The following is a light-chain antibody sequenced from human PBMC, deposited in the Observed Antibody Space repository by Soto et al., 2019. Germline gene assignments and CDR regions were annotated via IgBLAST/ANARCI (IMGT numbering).Light chain of an antibody. CDR2: GNS. CDR3: QSYDSSLSGHYV. CDR1: SSNIGTVYD. J-gene: IGLJ1*01. Sequence: QSVLTQPPSVSGAPGQRVTISCTGSSSNIGTVYDVHWYQQLPGTAPKLLIYGNSNRPSGVPDRFSGSKSGTSASLAITGLQAEDEADYYCQSYDSSLSGHYVFGTGTKVTVL. V-gene: IGLV1-40*01.